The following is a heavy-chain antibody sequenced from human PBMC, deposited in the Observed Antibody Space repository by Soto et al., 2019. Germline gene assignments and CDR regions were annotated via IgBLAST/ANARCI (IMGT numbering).Heavy chain of an antibody. V-gene: IGHV3-23*01. CDR3: AKRRGAGGHFDY. D-gene: IGHD2-15*01. J-gene: IGHJ4*02. Sequence: DVQLLESGGGLVQPEGSLRLSCAASGFTFSSYAMGWVRQGPGKGLEWVAGVSIGGSTHYAGSVRGRFTISRDNSKNPLSLQMNSLTAQDTALYFCAKRRGAGGHFDYWGQGALVTVSS. CDR1: GFTFSSYA. CDR2: VSIGGST.